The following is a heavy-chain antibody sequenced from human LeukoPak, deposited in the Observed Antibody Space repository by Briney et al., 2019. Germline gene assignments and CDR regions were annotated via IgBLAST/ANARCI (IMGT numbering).Heavy chain of an antibody. Sequence: GGSLRLSCAASGFTFSSYWMHWVRQAPGKGLVWVSRINSDGSSTSYADSVKGRFTISRDNAKNTLYLQMNSLRAEDTAVYYCASPKWRIAVAGTLGLIDFRGQGTLVTVSS. CDR2: INSDGSST. J-gene: IGHJ4*02. CDR1: GFTFSSYW. CDR3: ASPKWRIAVAGTLGLIDF. D-gene: IGHD6-19*01. V-gene: IGHV3-74*01.